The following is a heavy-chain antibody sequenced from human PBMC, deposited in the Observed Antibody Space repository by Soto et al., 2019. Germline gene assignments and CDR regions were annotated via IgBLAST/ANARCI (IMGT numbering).Heavy chain of an antibody. D-gene: IGHD2-21*01. V-gene: IGHV4-39*01. CDR1: GGSIRDSNYY. J-gene: IGHJ5*02. Sequence: PSETLSLTCTVSGGSIRDSNYYWGWIRQSPGKGLEWLGSVFYSGTTYYKPSLASRATVSVDTSKNEFSLKLRSVTAADTAVYYCARQPTTGDTDLWFDPWGQGTLVTVSS. CDR2: VFYSGTT. CDR3: ARQPTTGDTDLWFDP.